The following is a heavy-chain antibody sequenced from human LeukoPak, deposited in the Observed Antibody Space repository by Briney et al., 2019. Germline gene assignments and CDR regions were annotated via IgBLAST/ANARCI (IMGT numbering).Heavy chain of an antibody. J-gene: IGHJ4*02. CDR2: ISSSRSTI. V-gene: IGHV3-48*02. CDR3: ARERGYYYDSSGYNLDY. Sequence: GGSLRLSCAASGFPFSSYSMNWVRQPPGKGLEWVSYISSSRSTIYYADSVKGRFTISRDNAKNSLYLQMNSLRDEDTAVYYCARERGYYYDSSGYNLDYWGQGTLVTVSS. D-gene: IGHD3-22*01. CDR1: GFPFSSYS.